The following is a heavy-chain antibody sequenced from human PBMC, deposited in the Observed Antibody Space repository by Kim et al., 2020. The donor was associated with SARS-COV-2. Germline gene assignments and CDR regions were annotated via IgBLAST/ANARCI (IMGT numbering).Heavy chain of an antibody. V-gene: IGHV5-51*01. D-gene: IGHD2-21*02. J-gene: IGHJ4*02. Sequence: RYTPAFEGQVTFSADKSIRTAYLQWSSMKASDTAIYYCARPATASDYFDYWGQGTLVTVSS. CDR3: ARPATASDYFDY.